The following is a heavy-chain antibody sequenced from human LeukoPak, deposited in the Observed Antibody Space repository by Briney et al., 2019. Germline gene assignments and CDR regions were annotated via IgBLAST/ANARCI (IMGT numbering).Heavy chain of an antibody. CDR3: ARTARHLDY. CDR1: GFTFRNFW. Sequence: GGSLRLSCAASGFTFRNFWMNGVARAPGKGLECLSYISGSGTDINYADSVRGRFTISRDNAKNLLHLQMNDLRVEDTAVYYCARTARHLDYWGQGTLVTVSS. CDR2: ISGSGTDI. V-gene: IGHV3-21*05. D-gene: IGHD5-18*01. J-gene: IGHJ4*02.